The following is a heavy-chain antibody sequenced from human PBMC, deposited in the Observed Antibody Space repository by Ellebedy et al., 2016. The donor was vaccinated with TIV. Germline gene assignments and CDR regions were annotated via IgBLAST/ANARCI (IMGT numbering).Heavy chain of an antibody. CDR3: AKDREGGSTYDFWTGPKLTFDY. V-gene: IGHV3-23*01. Sequence: GESLKISCAASGFTFSSYAMSWVRQAPGKGLEWVSAISGSGGSTYYADSVKGRFTISRDNSKNTLYLHLNSLRGDDTAVYYCAKDREGGSTYDFWTGPKLTFDYWGQGALVTVSS. CDR2: ISGSGGST. J-gene: IGHJ4*02. CDR1: GFTFSSYA. D-gene: IGHD3-3*01.